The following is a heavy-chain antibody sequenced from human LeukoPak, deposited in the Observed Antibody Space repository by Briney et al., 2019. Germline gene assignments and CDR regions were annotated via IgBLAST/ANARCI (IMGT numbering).Heavy chain of an antibody. J-gene: IGHJ5*02. CDR1: GYTFINYG. Sequence: ASVKVSCKASGYTFINYGIIWVRQAPGQGLEWMGWISAYNGNTNYAQKLQGRVTMTTDTSTSTAYMELRSLRSDDTAVYYCARAIGYCSSTSCYPYNWFDPWGQGTLVTVSS. CDR2: ISAYNGNT. CDR3: ARAIGYCSSTSCYPYNWFDP. D-gene: IGHD2-2*03. V-gene: IGHV1-18*01.